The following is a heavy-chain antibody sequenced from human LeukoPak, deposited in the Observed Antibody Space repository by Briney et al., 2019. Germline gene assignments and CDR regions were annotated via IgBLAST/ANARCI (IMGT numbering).Heavy chain of an antibody. CDR2: ISGSGGST. J-gene: IGHJ4*02. V-gene: IGHV3-23*01. Sequence: GGSLRLSCAASGFTFSSYAMSWVRQAPGKGLEWVSAISGSGGSTYYADSVKGRFTISRDNSKNKLYLQMNSLRAEDTAVYYCAKGGYCSSTSCYPPTDWGQGTLVTVSS. D-gene: IGHD2-2*01. CDR3: AKGGYCSSTSCYPPTD. CDR1: GFTFSSYA.